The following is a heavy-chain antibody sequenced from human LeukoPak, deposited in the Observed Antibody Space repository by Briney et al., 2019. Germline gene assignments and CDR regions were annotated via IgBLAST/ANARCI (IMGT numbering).Heavy chain of an antibody. CDR3: AKNYYDFWSGYLTRDYYYYYMDV. V-gene: IGHV3-21*04. CDR2: ISSSSSYI. D-gene: IGHD3-3*01. J-gene: IGHJ6*03. Sequence: GGSLRLSCAASGFTFSSYAMSWVRQAPGKGLEWVSSISSSSSYIYYADSVKGRFTISRDNAKNSLYLQMNSLRAEDTAVYYCAKNYYDFWSGYLTRDYYYYYMDVWGKGTTVTVSS. CDR1: GFTFSSYA.